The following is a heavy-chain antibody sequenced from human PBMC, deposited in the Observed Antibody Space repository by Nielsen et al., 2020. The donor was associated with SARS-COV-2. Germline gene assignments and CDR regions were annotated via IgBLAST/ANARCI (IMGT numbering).Heavy chain of an antibody. J-gene: IGHJ6*02. CDR1: GFNFSTYW. V-gene: IGHV3-7*01. D-gene: IGHD6-19*01. CDR3: ASGIYSSGWFDYYYYGMDV. Sequence: GESLKISCAASGFNFSTYWMSWVRQAPRKGLEWVANIKQDGSEKYYVDSVKGRFTISRDNAKNSLYLQMNSLRAEDTAVYYCASGIYSSGWFDYYYYGMDVWGQGTTVTVSS. CDR2: IKQDGSEK.